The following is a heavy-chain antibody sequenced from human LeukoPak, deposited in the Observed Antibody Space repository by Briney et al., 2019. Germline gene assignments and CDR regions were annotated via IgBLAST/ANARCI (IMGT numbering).Heavy chain of an antibody. CDR3: AKTRPRFVVSGSVDN. CDR1: GFTFSSYS. J-gene: IGHJ4*02. V-gene: IGHV3-21*01. Sequence: GGSLRLSCAASGFTFSSYSMNWVRQAPGKGLEWVSSISSSSGYIYYADSVKGRFIVSKDNTKNSLYLQMNSLRAEDTAVYYCAKTRPRFVVSGSVDNWGQGTLVTVSS. D-gene: IGHD2-15*01. CDR2: ISSSSGYI.